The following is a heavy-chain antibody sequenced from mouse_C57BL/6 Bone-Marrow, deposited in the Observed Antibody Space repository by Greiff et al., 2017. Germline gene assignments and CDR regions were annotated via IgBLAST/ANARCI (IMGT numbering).Heavy chain of an antibody. CDR2: ISSGGSYT. Sequence: EVQLVESGGDLVKPGGSLKLSCAASGFTFSSYGMSWVRQTPDKRLEWVATISSGGSYTYYPDSVKGRFTISRDNAKNTLYLQMSSLKSEDTAMYYCAREPTRVTTVCYWYFDVWGTGTTVTVSS. V-gene: IGHV5-6*01. CDR3: AREPTRVTTVCYWYFDV. D-gene: IGHD2-5*01. CDR1: GFTFSSYG. J-gene: IGHJ1*03.